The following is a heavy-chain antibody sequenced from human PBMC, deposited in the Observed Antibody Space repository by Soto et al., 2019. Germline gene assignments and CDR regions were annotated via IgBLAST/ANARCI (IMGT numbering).Heavy chain of an antibody. CDR2: INHSGST. D-gene: IGHD1-7*01. CDR3: AREGGITGTTKSYYYYYSMDV. V-gene: IGHV4-34*01. J-gene: IGHJ6*03. Sequence: PSETLSLTCAVYGGSFSGYYWSWIRQPPGKGLEWIGEINHSGSTNYNPSLKSRVTISVDTSKNQFSLKLSSVTAADTAVYYCAREGGITGTTKSYYYYYSMDVWGKGTTVTVSS. CDR1: GGSFSGYY.